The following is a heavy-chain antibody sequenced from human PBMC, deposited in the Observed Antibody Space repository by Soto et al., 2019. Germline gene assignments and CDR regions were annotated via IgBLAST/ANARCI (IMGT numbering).Heavy chain of an antibody. V-gene: IGHV3-23*01. CDR2: ISGGGGST. CDR3: AKDPTSYDSSAQFDS. J-gene: IGHJ4*02. CDR1: GFSFNIFA. Sequence: PGGSLILSCAASGFSFNIFAMNWVRQAPGQGLEWVSGISGGGGSTYYADSVKGRFTISRDNSNNTLYLQMNSLRAEDTAVYYCAKDPTSYDSSAQFDSWGQGTLVTVSS. D-gene: IGHD3-22*01.